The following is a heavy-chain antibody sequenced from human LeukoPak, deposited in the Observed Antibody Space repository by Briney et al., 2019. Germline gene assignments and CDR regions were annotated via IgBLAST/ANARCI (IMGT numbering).Heavy chain of an antibody. D-gene: IGHD3-10*01. CDR3: ARGDYYGSGSMFDY. J-gene: IGHJ4*02. V-gene: IGHV4-31*03. Sequence: ASQTLSLTCTVSGGSISSGGYYWSWIRQHPGKGLEWIGYIYYSGSTYYNPSLKSRVTISVDTSKDQFSLKLSSVTAADTAVYYCARGDYYGSGSMFDYWGQGTLVTVSS. CDR1: GGSISSGGYY. CDR2: IYYSGST.